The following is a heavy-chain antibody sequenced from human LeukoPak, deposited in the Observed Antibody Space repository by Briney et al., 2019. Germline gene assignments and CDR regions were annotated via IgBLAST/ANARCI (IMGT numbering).Heavy chain of an antibody. J-gene: IGHJ2*01. CDR1: GGSISSYY. Sequence: SETLSLTCTVSGGSISSYYWSWIQQPPGKGLEWIGYIYYSGSTNYNPSLKSRVTISVDTSKNQFSLKLSSVTAADTAVYYCARHGYDSSGYYYFFRYFDLWGRGTLVTVSS. V-gene: IGHV4-59*08. CDR2: IYYSGST. D-gene: IGHD3-22*01. CDR3: ARHGYDSSGYYYFFRYFDL.